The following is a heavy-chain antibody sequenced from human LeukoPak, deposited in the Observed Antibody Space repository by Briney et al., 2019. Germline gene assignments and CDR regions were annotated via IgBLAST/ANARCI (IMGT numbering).Heavy chain of an antibody. V-gene: IGHV3-30*03. CDR1: GFSLSAYG. CDR3: ARDRQWLARHFFDF. D-gene: IGHD6-19*01. CDR2: TSSDGSSR. Sequence: PGGSLRLSCAASGFSLSAYGMDWVRQAPAKGLEWAALTSSDGSSRYAESVKGRFTISRDNSKNTEFLQMNTLSHEDTATYYCARDRQWLARHFFDFWGQGTLVTVSP. J-gene: IGHJ4*02.